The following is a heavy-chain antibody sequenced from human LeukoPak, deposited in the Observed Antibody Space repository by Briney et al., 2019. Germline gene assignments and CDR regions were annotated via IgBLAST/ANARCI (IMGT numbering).Heavy chain of an antibody. V-gene: IGHV1-2*06. CDR2: INPKSGDT. J-gene: IGHJ4*02. CDR1: GYTFTGYY. D-gene: IGHD6-19*01. Sequence: ASVKVSCKASGYTFTGYYIHWVRQAPGQGLEWMGRINPKSGDTNYAQKFQGRVTMTRDTSINTAYMELSSLKSDDTAVYYCARIWLVRGYTYFDQWGQGTLVTVPS. CDR3: ARIWLVRGYTYFDQ.